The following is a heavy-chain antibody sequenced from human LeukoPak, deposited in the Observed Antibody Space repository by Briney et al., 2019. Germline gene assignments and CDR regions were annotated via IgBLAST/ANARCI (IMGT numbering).Heavy chain of an antibody. CDR2: IYYSEST. D-gene: IGHD6-6*01. Sequence: SETLSLTCTVSGGSISSGDYYWNWIRQSPGKGLEWIGYIYYSESTYYNPSLKSRVTISVDTSKNQFSLKLSSVTAADTAVYYCASSSSNWFDPWGQGTLVTVSS. V-gene: IGHV4-30-4*01. CDR1: GGSISSGDYY. J-gene: IGHJ5*02. CDR3: ASSSSNWFDP.